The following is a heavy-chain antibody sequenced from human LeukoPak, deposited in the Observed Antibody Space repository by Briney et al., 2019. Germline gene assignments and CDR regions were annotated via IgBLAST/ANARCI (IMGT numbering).Heavy chain of an antibody. J-gene: IGHJ6*02. CDR3: ARDSKGAQYYDILTGYPLYYYYGMDV. CDR1: GYTFTSYG. CDR2: ISAYNGNT. D-gene: IGHD3-9*01. V-gene: IGHV1-18*01. Sequence: ASVKVSCKASGYTFTSYGISWVRQAPGQGLEWMGWISAYNGNTNYAQKLQGRVTMTTDTSTSTAYMEMWSLRSAATAVYYCARDSKGAQYYDILTGYPLYYYYGMDVWGQGTTVTVSS.